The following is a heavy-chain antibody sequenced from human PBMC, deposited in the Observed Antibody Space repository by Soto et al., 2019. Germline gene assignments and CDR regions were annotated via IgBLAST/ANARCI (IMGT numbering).Heavy chain of an antibody. V-gene: IGHV1-2*02. J-gene: IGHJ6*02. CDR1: GYTFTGYY. Sequence: ASVKVSCKASGYTFTGYYMHWVRQAPGQGLEWMGWINPNSGGTNYAQKFQGRVTMTRDTSISTAYMELSRLRSDDTAVYYCAREYRSSATNYYYYYGMDVWGHGTTVTVSS. CDR3: AREYRSSATNYYYYYGMDV. CDR2: INPNSGGT. D-gene: IGHD6-6*01.